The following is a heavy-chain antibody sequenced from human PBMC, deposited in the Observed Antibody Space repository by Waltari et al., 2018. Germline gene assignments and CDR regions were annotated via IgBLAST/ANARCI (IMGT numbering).Heavy chain of an antibody. V-gene: IGHV3-7*01. CDR1: GFTLSNYW. Sequence: EVQLVESGGGLVQPGGSLRPPCAASGFTLSNYWMGWVRQAPGKGLEWVANIMTDGREEYYVDSVRGRFTISRDNAKNSLYLQMNSLRPEDTAVYYCVRDQWFAFDIWGQGTMVTVSS. D-gene: IGHD3-22*01. CDR2: IMTDGREE. CDR3: VRDQWFAFDI. J-gene: IGHJ3*02.